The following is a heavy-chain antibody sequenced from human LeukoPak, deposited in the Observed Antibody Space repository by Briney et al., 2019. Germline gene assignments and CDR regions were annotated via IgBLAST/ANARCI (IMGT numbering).Heavy chain of an antibody. CDR1: GGSFRGYY. D-gene: IGHD4-17*01. V-gene: IGHV4-34*01. CDR2: INHSGST. CDR3: ARHLMTTVTTLGGVRSRDPTPVDY. Sequence: SETLSLTCAVYGGSFRGYYWSWIRQPPGEGLEWIGEINHSGSTNYNPSLKSRVTISVDTSKNQFSLKLSSVTAADTAVYYCARHLMTTVTTLGGVRSRDPTPVDYWGQGTLVTVSS. J-gene: IGHJ4*02.